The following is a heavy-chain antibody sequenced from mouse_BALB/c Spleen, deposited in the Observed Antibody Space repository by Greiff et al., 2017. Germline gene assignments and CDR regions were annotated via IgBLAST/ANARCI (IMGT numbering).Heavy chain of an antibody. D-gene: IGHD2-4*01. J-gene: IGHJ3*01. Sequence: EVQGVESGGGLVQPGGSRKLSCAASGFTFSDYGMAWVRQAPGKGLEWVAFISNLAYSTYYADTVTGRFTISRENAKNTLYLEMSSLRSEDTAMYYCARADYDGFAYWGQGTLVTVSA. CDR2: ISNLAYST. CDR1: GFTFSDYG. V-gene: IGHV5-15*02. CDR3: ARADYDGFAY.